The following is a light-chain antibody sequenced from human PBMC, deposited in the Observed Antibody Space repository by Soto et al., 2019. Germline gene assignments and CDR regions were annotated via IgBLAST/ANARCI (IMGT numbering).Light chain of an antibody. CDR2: SAS. CDR1: QGIGVR. Sequence: IQMTQSPSSLSASIGDRVTITCRASQGIGVRLAWFQQKPGKAPQYLIQSASTLQSGVPSRFSGSGSGTEFILTINSLQPEDVAIYYCLQVNSFPRTLGQGTKVDI. V-gene: IGKV1-12*01. CDR3: LQVNSFPRT. J-gene: IGKJ1*01.